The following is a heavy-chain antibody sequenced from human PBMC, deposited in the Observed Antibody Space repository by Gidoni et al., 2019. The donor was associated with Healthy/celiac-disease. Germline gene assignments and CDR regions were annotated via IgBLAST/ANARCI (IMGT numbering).Heavy chain of an antibody. D-gene: IGHD1-26*01. CDR2: IYYSGCT. J-gene: IGHJ3*02. Sequence: QLQLQESGPGLAKPPETLSLTCTVSGGSISSSSYYWGWIRQPPGKGLEWIGSIYYSGCTYYNPSLKSRVTISVDTSKNQFSLKLSSVTAADTAVYYCARAYSGSSAFDIWGQGTMVTVSS. CDR3: ARAYSGSSAFDI. CDR1: GGSISSSSYY. V-gene: IGHV4-39*01.